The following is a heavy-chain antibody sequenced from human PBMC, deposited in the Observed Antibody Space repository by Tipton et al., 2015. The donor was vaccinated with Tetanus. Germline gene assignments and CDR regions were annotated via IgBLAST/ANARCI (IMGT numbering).Heavy chain of an antibody. CDR3: ARGDDSGSYYFDY. D-gene: IGHD1-26*01. V-gene: IGHV3-21*01. J-gene: IGHJ4*02. CDR2: ISSSSSYI. Sequence: GSLRLSCAASGFTFSSYSMNWVRQAPGKGLEWVSSISSSSSYIYYADSVKGRFTISRDNAENSLYLQMNSLRAEDTAVYYCARGDDSGSYYFDYWGQGTLVTVSS. CDR1: GFTFSSYS.